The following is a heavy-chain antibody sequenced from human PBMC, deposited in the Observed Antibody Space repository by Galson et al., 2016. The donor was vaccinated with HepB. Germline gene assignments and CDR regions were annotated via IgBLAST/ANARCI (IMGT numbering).Heavy chain of an antibody. CDR3: ARDINGYCSGGSCYPK. J-gene: IGHJ4*02. Sequence: IRQSPGKGLEWIGYAFYSGSNSYNPSVRGRVNILMDRSRNQFSLRLSSVTAADTAVYYCARDINGYCSGGSCYPKWGQGTLVTVSS. D-gene: IGHD2-15*01. V-gene: IGHV4-59*01. CDR2: AFYSGSN.